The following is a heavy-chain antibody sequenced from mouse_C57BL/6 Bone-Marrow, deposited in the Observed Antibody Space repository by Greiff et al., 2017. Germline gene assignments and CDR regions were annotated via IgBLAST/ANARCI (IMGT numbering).Heavy chain of an antibody. CDR2: IDPSDSYT. CDR1: GYTFTSYW. D-gene: IGHD1-1*01. CDR3: ARGVYGSSPYYFDY. V-gene: IGHV1-59*01. J-gene: IGHJ2*01. Sequence: QVQLQQPGAELVRPGTSVKLSCKASGYTFTSYWMHWVKQRPGQGLEWIGVIDPSDSYTNYNQKFKGKATLTVDTSSSTAYMQLSSLTSEDSAVYYCARGVYGSSPYYFDYWGQGTTLTVSS.